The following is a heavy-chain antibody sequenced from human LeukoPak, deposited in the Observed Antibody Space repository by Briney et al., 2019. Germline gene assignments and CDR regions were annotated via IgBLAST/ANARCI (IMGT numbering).Heavy chain of an antibody. Sequence: GGSLRLSCAASGFTFSSYSMNWVRQAPGKGLEWVSYISSGGSTIYYADSVKGRFTISRDNAKNSLYLQMNSLRAEDTAVYYCARAVRGANDYWGQGTLVTVSS. J-gene: IGHJ4*02. CDR3: ARAVRGANDY. CDR2: ISSGGSTI. D-gene: IGHD3-10*01. V-gene: IGHV3-48*04. CDR1: GFTFSSYS.